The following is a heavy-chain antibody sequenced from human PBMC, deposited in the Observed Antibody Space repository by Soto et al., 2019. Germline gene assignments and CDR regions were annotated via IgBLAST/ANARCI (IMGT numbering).Heavy chain of an antibody. D-gene: IGHD3-10*01. V-gene: IGHV3-48*02. Sequence: VGSLRLSCAASGFTFSSYSMNWVRQAPGKGLEWVSYISSSSSTIYYADSVKGRFTISRDNAKNSLYLQMNSLRDEDTAVYYCARDGTIRGEYYYYYGMDVWGQGTTVTVSS. J-gene: IGHJ6*02. CDR1: GFTFSSYS. CDR3: ARDGTIRGEYYYYYGMDV. CDR2: ISSSSSTI.